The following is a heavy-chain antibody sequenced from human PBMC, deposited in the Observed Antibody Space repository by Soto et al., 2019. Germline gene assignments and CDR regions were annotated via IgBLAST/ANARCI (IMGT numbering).Heavy chain of an antibody. Sequence: QVQLVQSGAEVKKPGSSVKVSCKSSGGTFSSNTITWVRQAPGQGLEWMGGIIPIFGTANYAQKFQGRVRITADKSTSTAYMELSSLRSEDTAVYYCASRSGYDYGIDVWGQGTTVTVSS. CDR1: GGTFSSNT. D-gene: IGHD2-15*01. CDR2: IIPIFGTA. CDR3: ASRSGYDYGIDV. V-gene: IGHV1-69*06. J-gene: IGHJ6*02.